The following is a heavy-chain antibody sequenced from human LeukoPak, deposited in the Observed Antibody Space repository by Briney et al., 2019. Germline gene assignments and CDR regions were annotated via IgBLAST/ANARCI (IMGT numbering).Heavy chain of an antibody. CDR1: GFTFSSYG. Sequence: PGGSLRLSCAASGFTFSSYGMHWVRQAPGKGLEWVAVIWYDGSNKYYADSVKGRFTISRDNSKNTLYLQMNSLRAEDTAVYYCARGRYYYDSNGYSNAFDIWGQGTMVTVSS. V-gene: IGHV3-33*01. CDR2: IWYDGSNK. D-gene: IGHD3-22*01. J-gene: IGHJ3*02. CDR3: ARGRYYYDSNGYSNAFDI.